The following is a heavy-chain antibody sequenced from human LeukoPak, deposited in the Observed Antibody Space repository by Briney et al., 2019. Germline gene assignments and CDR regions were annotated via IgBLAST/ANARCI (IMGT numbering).Heavy chain of an antibody. CDR2: IYPGDSDT. CDR1: GYSFTDYW. CDR3: ARAPTSLSNPYYFDY. D-gene: IGHD4-11*01. Sequence: GESLQISCQGSGYSFTDYWIGWVRQVPGKGLEWMGIIYPGDSDTRYSPSFRGHVTISADNSISTASLQWIRLEASDTAVYYCARAPTSLSNPYYFDYWGQGTLVTVSS. J-gene: IGHJ4*02. V-gene: IGHV5-51*06.